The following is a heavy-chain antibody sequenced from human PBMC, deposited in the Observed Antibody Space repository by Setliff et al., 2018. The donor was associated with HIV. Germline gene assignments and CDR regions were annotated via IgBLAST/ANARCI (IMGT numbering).Heavy chain of an antibody. Sequence: LSLTCTVSHGSISPFYWSWMRQPPGKGLEWIGYIFYTGTTKYNPSLKSRVSMSXXXSKNQLSLKLKSVTAADTAVYYCARDRPPSTVDMLGAFDRWGQGTXXXVSS. CDR2: IFYTGTT. CDR3: ARDRPPSTVDMLGAFDR. J-gene: IGHJ3*02. CDR1: HGSISPFY. V-gene: IGHV4-59*01. D-gene: IGHD4-17*01.